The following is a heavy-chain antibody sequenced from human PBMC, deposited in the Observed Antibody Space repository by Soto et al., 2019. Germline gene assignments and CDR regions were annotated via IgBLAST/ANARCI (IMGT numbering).Heavy chain of an antibody. CDR3: ARGGSSSSPLHYGMDV. CDR1: GGSFSGYY. Sequence: KASETLSLTCAVYGGSFSGYYWSWIRQPPGKGLEWIGEINHSGSTNYNPSLKSRVTISVDMSKNQFSLKLSSVTAADTAVYYCARGGSSSSPLHYGMDVWGQGTTVTVSS. CDR2: INHSGST. J-gene: IGHJ6*02. V-gene: IGHV4-34*01. D-gene: IGHD6-6*01.